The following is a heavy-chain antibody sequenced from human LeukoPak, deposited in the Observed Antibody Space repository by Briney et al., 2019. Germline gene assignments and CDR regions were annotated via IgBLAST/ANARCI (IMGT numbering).Heavy chain of an antibody. CDR1: GGTFSSYA. CDR3: ARGGDYYDSSGYSPDAFDI. CDR2: IIPIFGTA. V-gene: IGHV1-69*13. Sequence: GASVKVSCKASGGTFSSYAISWVRQAPGQGLEWLGGIIPIFGTANYAKKFQGRVTITADESTSTAYMELSSLRSEDTAVYYCARGGDYYDSSGYSPDAFDIWGQGTMVTVSS. D-gene: IGHD3-22*01. J-gene: IGHJ3*02.